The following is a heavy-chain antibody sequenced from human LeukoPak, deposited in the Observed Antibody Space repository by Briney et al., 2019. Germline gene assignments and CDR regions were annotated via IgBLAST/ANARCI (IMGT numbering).Heavy chain of an antibody. J-gene: IGHJ6*02. CDR3: ASSGRRRATVVTAYYYGMDV. CDR1: GITVRSNY. CDR2: IYNRGST. V-gene: IGHV3-66*01. Sequence: GSPRPSCAASGITVRSNYLSWVRPAPGKGLEWVPGIYNRGSTYYADSVKGRFTISRDNSKNTLYLQMNSLRAEDTAVYYCASSGRRRATVVTAYYYGMDVWGQGTTVTVSS. D-gene: IGHD4-17*01.